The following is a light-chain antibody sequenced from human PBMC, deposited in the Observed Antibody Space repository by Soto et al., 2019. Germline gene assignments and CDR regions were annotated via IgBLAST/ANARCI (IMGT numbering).Light chain of an antibody. V-gene: IGKV1-9*01. Sequence: DIQLTQSPFFLSASVGDRVTITCRASQGIRSYLAWYQQRPGKAPELLIYGASTLRTGVASRFSGSGSGTEFTLTISSLQPEDFATYFCQQLNIFHPLFTFGPGTKVDIK. CDR2: GAS. CDR3: QQLNIFHPLFT. J-gene: IGKJ3*01. CDR1: QGIRSY.